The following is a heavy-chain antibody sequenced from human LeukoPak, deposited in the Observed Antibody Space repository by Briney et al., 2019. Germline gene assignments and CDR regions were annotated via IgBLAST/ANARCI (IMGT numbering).Heavy chain of an antibody. J-gene: IGHJ4*02. CDR2: IIPILGIA. D-gene: IGHD2-2*01. CDR3: ARGGPTYCSSTSCYRGGYFDY. CDR1: GGTFSSYA. Sequence: GASVKVSCKASGGTFSSYAISWVRQAPGQGLEWMGRIIPILGIANYAQKFQGRVTITADKSTSTAYMELSSLRSEDTAVYYCARGGPTYCSSTSCYRGGYFDYWGQGTLVTVSS. V-gene: IGHV1-69*04.